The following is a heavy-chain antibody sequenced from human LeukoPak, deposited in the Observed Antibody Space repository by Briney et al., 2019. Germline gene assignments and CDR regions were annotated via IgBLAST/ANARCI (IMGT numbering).Heavy chain of an antibody. CDR2: INPNSGGT. CDR1: GYTFTGYY. J-gene: IGHJ6*03. V-gene: IGHV1-2*02. D-gene: IGHD3-22*01. CDR3: ARDSPDSSGYQYSPYYYYMDV. Sequence: GASVKVSCKASGYTFTGYYMHWVRQAPGQGLEWMGWINPNSGGTNYAQKFQGRVTMTRDTSISTAYMELSRLRSDDTAVYYCARDSPDSSGYQYSPYYYYMDVWGKGTTVTISS.